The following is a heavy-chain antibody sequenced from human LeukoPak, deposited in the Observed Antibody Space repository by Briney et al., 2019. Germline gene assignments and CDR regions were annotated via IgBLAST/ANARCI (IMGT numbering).Heavy chain of an antibody. CDR2: IWYDGDNK. V-gene: IGHV3-33*01. J-gene: IGHJ6*03. CDR3: AGSSFFHMYYYMDV. Sequence: GGSLRLSCAASGFTFSTSAMHWVRQAPGKGLEWVAVIWYDGDNKYYADSVKGRFTISRDNSKSTVYLQMNSLRAEDTAVYYCAGSSFFHMYYYMDVWGKGTTVTVSS. D-gene: IGHD3-10*01. CDR1: GFTFSTSA.